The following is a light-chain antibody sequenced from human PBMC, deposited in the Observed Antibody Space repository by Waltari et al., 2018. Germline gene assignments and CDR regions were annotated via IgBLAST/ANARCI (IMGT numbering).Light chain of an antibody. Sequence: DIQMTQSPSSLSASVGDRVTITCRASQSISSYLNWYQRRPGKAPNLLIYAASSLQSGVPSRFSGSGSGTDFTLTIRSLQPEDFATYYCQQNYSPPTFGQGTRLEIK. CDR1: QSISSY. CDR2: AAS. V-gene: IGKV1-39*01. CDR3: QQNYSPPT. J-gene: IGKJ5*01.